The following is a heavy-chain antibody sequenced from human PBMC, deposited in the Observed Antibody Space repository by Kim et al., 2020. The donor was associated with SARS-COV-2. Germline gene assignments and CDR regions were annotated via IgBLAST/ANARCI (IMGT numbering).Heavy chain of an antibody. D-gene: IGHD3-10*01. CDR1: GYTFTSYG. V-gene: IGHV1-18*01. CDR3: ASEEWFGGLLDY. J-gene: IGHJ4*02. CDR2: ISPYSGNT. Sequence: ASVKVSCKASGYTFTSYGISWVRQAPGQGLEWMGWISPYSGNTNYAQKLQGRVTMTTDTSTSTAYMELRSLRSDDTAVYYCASEEWFGGLLDYWGQGTLVTVSS.